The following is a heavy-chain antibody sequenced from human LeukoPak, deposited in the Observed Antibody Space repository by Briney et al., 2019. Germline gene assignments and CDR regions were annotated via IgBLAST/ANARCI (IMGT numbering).Heavy chain of an antibody. CDR1: GFTFSSYS. CDR2: ISSSGSTT. D-gene: IGHD1-7*01. CDR3: AKDHFSGTTYYYYYGMDV. V-gene: IGHV3-48*01. Sequence: PGGSLRLSCAASGFTFSSYSMNWVRQAPGKGLEWVSYISSSGSTTYYADSVKGRFTISRDNSKNTLYLQMNSLRAEDTAVYYCAKDHFSGTTYYYYYGMDVWGQGTTVTVSS. J-gene: IGHJ6*02.